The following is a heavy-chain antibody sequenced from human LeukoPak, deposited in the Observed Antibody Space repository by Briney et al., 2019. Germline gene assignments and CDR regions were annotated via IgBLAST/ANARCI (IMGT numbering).Heavy chain of an antibody. CDR2: IYYTGST. Sequence: SETLSLTCTVSGAPISNYYWSWIRQPPGKGLEWIGYIYYTGSTNYNPSLKSRVTISVDTSKNQFSLNLNSVTAADTAVYYCARHGPYLGRLGWFDPWGQGTLVTVSS. V-gene: IGHV4-59*08. J-gene: IGHJ5*02. D-gene: IGHD1-26*01. CDR3: ARHGPYLGRLGWFDP. CDR1: GAPISNYY.